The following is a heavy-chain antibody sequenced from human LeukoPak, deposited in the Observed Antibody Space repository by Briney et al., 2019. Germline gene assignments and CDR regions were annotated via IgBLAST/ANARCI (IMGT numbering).Heavy chain of an antibody. CDR2: IYYSGST. CDR1: GGSISSYY. CDR3: ARVGMVPSGFDY. D-gene: IGHD4/OR15-4a*01. Sequence: ESGPTLVKPSENLSLTCTVSGGSISSYYWSWIRQPPGKGLEWIGYIYYSGSTNYNPSLKSRVTISVDTSKNQFSLKLSSVTAADTAVYYCARVGMVPSGFDYWGQGTLVTVSS. J-gene: IGHJ4*02. V-gene: IGHV4-59*01.